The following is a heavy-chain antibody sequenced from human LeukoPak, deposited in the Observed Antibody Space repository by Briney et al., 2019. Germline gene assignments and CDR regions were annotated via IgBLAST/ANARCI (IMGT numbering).Heavy chain of an antibody. J-gene: IGHJ3*02. V-gene: IGHV4-59*01. CDR3: ARVSPAVFAFDI. Sequence: SETLSLTCTVSGASISTYYWSWVRQPPGKGLEWIGYVYYSGSTNYNASLKSRVTISADTSKNQFSLKLSSVTAADTAVYYCARVSPAVFAFDIWGQGTMVTVSS. D-gene: IGHD3-10*01. CDR2: VYYSGST. CDR1: GASISTYY.